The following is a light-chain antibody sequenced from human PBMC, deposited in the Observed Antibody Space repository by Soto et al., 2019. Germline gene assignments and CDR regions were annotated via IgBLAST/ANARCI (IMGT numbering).Light chain of an antibody. V-gene: IGKV3-20*01. CDR3: QQYGSSLYT. Sequence: EIVLTQSPGTLSLSPGERATLSCRASQSVSSSYLAWYQKKPGQAPRLLIYGASSRATAIPDRFSGSGSGTDFTLTISRLEPEDFAVYYCQQYGSSLYTFGQGTKLEIK. CDR2: GAS. J-gene: IGKJ2*01. CDR1: QSVSSSY.